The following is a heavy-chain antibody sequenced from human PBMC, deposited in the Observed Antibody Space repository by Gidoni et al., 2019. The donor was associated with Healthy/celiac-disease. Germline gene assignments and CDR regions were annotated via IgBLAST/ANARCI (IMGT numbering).Heavy chain of an antibody. Sequence: ASGFTFTSSAMQWVRQARGQRLEWIGWIVVGSGNTNYAQKFQERVTITRDMSTSTAYMELSSLRSEDTAVYYCAALGEMATIRGPVYFDYWGQGTLVTVSS. CDR3: AALGEMATIRGPVYFDY. V-gene: IGHV1-58*02. J-gene: IGHJ4*02. CDR2: IVVGSGNT. CDR1: GFTFTSSA. D-gene: IGHD5-12*01.